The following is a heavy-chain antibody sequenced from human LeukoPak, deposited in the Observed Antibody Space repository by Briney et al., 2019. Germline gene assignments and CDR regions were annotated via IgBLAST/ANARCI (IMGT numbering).Heavy chain of an antibody. CDR3: ARDPNGDYVGAFDF. Sequence: GGSLRLSCAASGFTFSSYGMHWVRQAPGKGLEWVAVISYDGRDKYYADSVKGRFTISRDNSRDTLYLQMNSLRVEDTAVYYCARDPNGDYVGAFDFWGQGTMVTVSS. CDR2: ISYDGRDK. D-gene: IGHD4-17*01. V-gene: IGHV3-30*03. CDR1: GFTFSSYG. J-gene: IGHJ3*01.